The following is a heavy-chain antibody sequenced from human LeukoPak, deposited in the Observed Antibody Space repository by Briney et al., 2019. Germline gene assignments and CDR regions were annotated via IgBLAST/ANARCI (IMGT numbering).Heavy chain of an antibody. J-gene: IGHJ6*02. D-gene: IGHD5-24*01. CDR1: GFTFSSYA. CDR3: AKSIVSEVEMATTYYYYYGMDV. CDR2: ISGSGGST. Sequence: PGGSLRLSCAASGFTFSSYAMSWVRQAPGKGLEWVSAISGSGGSTYYADSVKGRFTISRDNSKNTLYLQMNSLRAEDTAVYYCAKSIVSEVEMATTYYYYYGMDVWGQGTTVTVSS. V-gene: IGHV3-23*01.